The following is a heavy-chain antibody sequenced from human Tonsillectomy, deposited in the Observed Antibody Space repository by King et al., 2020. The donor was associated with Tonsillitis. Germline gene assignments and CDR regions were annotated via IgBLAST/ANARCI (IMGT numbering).Heavy chain of an antibody. V-gene: IGHV3-30-3*01. Sequence: VQLVESGGGVVQPGRSLRLSCAASGFTFSSYAMHWVRQTPGKGLEWVAVISYDGSNKYYADSVKGRFTISRDNTLYLQMNSLRAEDTAVYYCARVSGRYGDGTATFDIWGQGTMVTVSS. CDR2: ISYDGSNK. CDR3: ARVSGRYGDGTATFDI. J-gene: IGHJ3*02. D-gene: IGHD4-17*01. CDR1: GFTFSSYA.